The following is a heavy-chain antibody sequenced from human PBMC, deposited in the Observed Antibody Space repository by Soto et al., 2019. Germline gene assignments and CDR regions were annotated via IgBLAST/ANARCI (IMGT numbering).Heavy chain of an antibody. V-gene: IGHV3-11*06. D-gene: IGHD4-17*01. Sequence: LRLSCAASGFTFSDYYINWIRQAPGKGLEWVSYISSSSTYTNYADSVKGRFTISRDNAKNSLFLQMNSLRAEDTAVYYCARVRGLLRSHDAFDIWGLGTMVTVSS. CDR3: ARVRGLLRSHDAFDI. CDR2: ISSSSTYT. J-gene: IGHJ3*02. CDR1: GFTFSDYY.